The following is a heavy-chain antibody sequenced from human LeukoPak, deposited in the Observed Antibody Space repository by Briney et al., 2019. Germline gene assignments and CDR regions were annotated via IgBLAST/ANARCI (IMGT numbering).Heavy chain of an antibody. Sequence: GGSLRLSCAASGFTFSSYSMNWVRQAPGKGLEWVSYISSSSSSTIYYADSVKGRFTISRDNAKNSLYLQMNSLRAEDTAVYYCARASGFIFRFAFDIWGQGTMVTVSS. CDR2: ISSSSSSTI. CDR3: ARASGFIFRFAFDI. J-gene: IGHJ3*02. CDR1: GFTFSSYS. D-gene: IGHD3-22*01. V-gene: IGHV3-48*01.